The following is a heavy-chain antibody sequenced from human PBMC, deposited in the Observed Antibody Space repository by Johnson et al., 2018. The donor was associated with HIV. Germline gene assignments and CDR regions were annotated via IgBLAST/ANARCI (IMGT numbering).Heavy chain of an antibody. J-gene: IGHJ3*02. CDR2: MWYDGSNK. V-gene: IGHV3-30*02. Sequence: QVQLVESGGGVVQPGGSLRLSCAASGFTFSSYGMHWVRQAPGKGLEWVAVMWYDGSNKYYADSVKGRFTISRDNSKNTLYLQMNSLRAEDTAVYYCATDAFDIWGQGTMVTVSS. CDR3: ATDAFDI. CDR1: GFTFSSYG.